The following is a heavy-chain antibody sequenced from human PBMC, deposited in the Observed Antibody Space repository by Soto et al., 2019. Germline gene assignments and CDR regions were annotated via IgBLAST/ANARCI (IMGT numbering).Heavy chain of an antibody. CDR3: ARTDRDFYGLDV. CDR1: GFTFRNYD. Sequence: EVQLVESGGGLVQPGGSLRLSCEASGFTFRNYDMHWVRQGTGKGLEWVSGISAAGDSDYADSVEGRFTISRENAQNSFSLQMNSLRVGDTAVYYCARTDRDFYGLDVWGQGTTVIVSS. CDR2: ISAAGDS. J-gene: IGHJ6*01. V-gene: IGHV3-13*01.